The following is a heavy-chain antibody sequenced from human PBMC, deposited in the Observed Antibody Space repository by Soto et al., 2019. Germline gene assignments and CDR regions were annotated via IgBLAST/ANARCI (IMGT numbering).Heavy chain of an antibody. J-gene: IGHJ4*02. D-gene: IGHD6-6*01. CDR2: ISGSGGST. CDR3: ASQYSSSPVGFDY. CDR1: GFTFSSYA. V-gene: IGHV3-23*01. Sequence: PVGSLRLSCAASGFTFSSYAMSWVRHAPGKGLEWVSAISGSGGSTYYADSVKGRFTISRDNSKNTLYLQMNSLRAEDTAVYYCASQYSSSPVGFDYWGQGTLVTVSS.